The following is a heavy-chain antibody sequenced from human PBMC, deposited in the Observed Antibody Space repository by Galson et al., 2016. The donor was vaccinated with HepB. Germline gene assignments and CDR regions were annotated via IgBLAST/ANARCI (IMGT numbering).Heavy chain of an antibody. CDR2: MSGSGGTT. Sequence: SLRLSCAASGFTFRGYAMSWVRQAPGKGLEWVSTMSGSGGTTYYADSVKGRFTISRDNSRNTVFLQMNSLTAEDTAVYYCAKAPSGWSYYFDYWGQGILGTVPS. V-gene: IGHV3-23*01. J-gene: IGHJ4*02. CDR1: GFTFRGYA. CDR3: AKAPSGWSYYFDY. D-gene: IGHD6-19*01.